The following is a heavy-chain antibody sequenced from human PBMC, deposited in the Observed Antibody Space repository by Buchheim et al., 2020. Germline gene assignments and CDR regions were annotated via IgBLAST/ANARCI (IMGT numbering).Heavy chain of an antibody. CDR2: IYHSGST. Sequence: QLQLQESGSGLVKPSQTLSLTCAVSGGSITNGGYSWSWIRQPPGKGLEWIGYIYHSGSTAYNPSLKSRVTISIYRSKIQFFLRLTSVTAADTAVYYCARDRQMLFDHWGQGTL. V-gene: IGHV4-30-2*01. J-gene: IGHJ4*02. D-gene: IGHD2-8*01. CDR3: ARDRQMLFDH. CDR1: GGSITNGGYS.